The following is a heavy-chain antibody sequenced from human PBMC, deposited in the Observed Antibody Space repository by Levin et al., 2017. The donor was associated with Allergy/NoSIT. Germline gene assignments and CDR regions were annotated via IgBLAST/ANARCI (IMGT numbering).Heavy chain of an antibody. CDR2: TSSSGITT. CDR1: GFIFSNYE. Sequence: GESLKISCTASGFIFSNYEMNWVRQAPGKGLEWVSYTSSSGITTYYADSVRGRFTISRDNAKNSLYLEMNSLRVEDTAVYYCARVGSSGYWNFWGQGTLVTVSS. V-gene: IGHV3-48*03. J-gene: IGHJ4*02. CDR3: ARVGSSGYWNF. D-gene: IGHD3-22*01.